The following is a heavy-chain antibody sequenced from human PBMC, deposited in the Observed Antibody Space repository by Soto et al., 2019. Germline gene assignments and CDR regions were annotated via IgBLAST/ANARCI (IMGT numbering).Heavy chain of an antibody. CDR1: GGSFSSYA. Sequence: QVQLVQSGAEVKKPGSSVKVSCKASGGSFSSYAFSWVRQAPGQGLEWMGGIIPFFGTTNYAQKFQDKVTVTADESTSTDYMELSSLRSDDTAVYYCAKHSGRYYSNVMDVWGQGTTVTVSS. CDR3: AKHSGRYYSNVMDV. CDR2: IIPFFGTT. J-gene: IGHJ6*02. V-gene: IGHV1-69*12. D-gene: IGHD1-26*01.